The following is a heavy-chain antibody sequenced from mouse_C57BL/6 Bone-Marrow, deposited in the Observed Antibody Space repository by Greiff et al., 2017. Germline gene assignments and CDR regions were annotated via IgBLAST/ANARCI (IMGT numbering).Heavy chain of an antibody. CDR2: INPNNGGT. CDR1: GYTFTGYY. D-gene: IGHD1-1*01. Sequence: EVQLQQSGPELVKPGASVKISCKASGYTFTGYYMNWVKQSHGKSLEWIGDINPNNGGTSYNQKLKGKATLTVDKSSSTAYMELRSLTSEDSAVYYCARDYYGSSWYFDYWGQGTILTVSS. CDR3: ARDYYGSSWYFDY. V-gene: IGHV1-26*01. J-gene: IGHJ2*01.